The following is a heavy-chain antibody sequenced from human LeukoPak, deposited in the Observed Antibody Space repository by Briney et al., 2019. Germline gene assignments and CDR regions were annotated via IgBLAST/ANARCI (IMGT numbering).Heavy chain of an antibody. D-gene: IGHD3-9*01. Sequence: GGSLRLSCATSGFTFSSYAMSWIRQAPGKGLEWVSGISGSGGSTYYADSVKGRFTISRDSSKNTLYLQMNSLRAEDTAVYYCARSYYDILTGYHSPYFDSWGQGTLVSVSS. CDR3: ARSYYDILTGYHSPYFDS. V-gene: IGHV3-23*01. J-gene: IGHJ4*02. CDR2: ISGSGGST. CDR1: GFTFSSYA.